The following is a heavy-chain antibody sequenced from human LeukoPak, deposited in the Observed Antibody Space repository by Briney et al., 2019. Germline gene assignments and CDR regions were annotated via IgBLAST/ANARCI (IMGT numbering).Heavy chain of an antibody. J-gene: IGHJ4*02. CDR2: IRSKAYGETA. Sequence: GGSLRLSCTASGFTFGGYAMSWIRQAPGKGLEWVGFIRSKAYGETADYAASVKGRFTISRDDSKAIAYLQMNSLKTEDTAVYHCTRDRGAYNLYDYWGQGTLVTVSS. CDR1: GFTFGGYA. CDR3: TRDRGAYNLYDY. D-gene: IGHD1-1*01. V-gene: IGHV3-49*03.